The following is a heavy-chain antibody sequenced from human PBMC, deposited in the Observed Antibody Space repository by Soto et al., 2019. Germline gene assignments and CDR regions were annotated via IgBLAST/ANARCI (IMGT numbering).Heavy chain of an antibody. CDR1: GFTFSSYS. Sequence: GGSLRLSCAASGFTFSSYSMNWVRQAPGKGLEWVSSISSSSSYIYYADSVKGRFTISRDNAKNSLYLQMNSLRAEDTAVYYCARDQPGYSYRYGLGYWGQGTLVTVSS. CDR2: ISSSSSYI. D-gene: IGHD5-18*01. V-gene: IGHV3-21*01. CDR3: ARDQPGYSYRYGLGY. J-gene: IGHJ4*02.